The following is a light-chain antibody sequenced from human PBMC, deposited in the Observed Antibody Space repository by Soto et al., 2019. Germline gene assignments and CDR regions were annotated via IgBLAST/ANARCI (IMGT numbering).Light chain of an antibody. CDR2: DTS. CDR3: QQYRSSPLT. CDR1: QSVGSY. V-gene: IGKV3-20*01. Sequence: EIVLTQSPGTLSLSPGERATLSCRASQSVGSYLAWYQQKPGQAPRLLISDTSSRATGIPDRFSGSGSVTDFTLTISGLEPEDFAVYYCQQYRSSPLTFGGGTKLDIK. J-gene: IGKJ4*01.